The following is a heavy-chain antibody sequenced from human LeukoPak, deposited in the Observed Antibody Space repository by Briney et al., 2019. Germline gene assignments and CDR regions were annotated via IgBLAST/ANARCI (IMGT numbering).Heavy chain of an antibody. V-gene: IGHV1-18*01. CDR1: GYTFTSYG. J-gene: IGHJ6*02. Sequence: ASVKVSCKASGYTFTSYGISWVRQAPGQGLEWMGWISAYNGNTNYAQKLQGRVTMTTDTSTSTAYMELRSLRSDDTAVYYCARDSGYGYLVGGYYYYGMDVWGQGTTVTVSS. CDR3: ARDSGYGYLVGGYYYYGMDV. D-gene: IGHD5-18*01. CDR2: ISAYNGNT.